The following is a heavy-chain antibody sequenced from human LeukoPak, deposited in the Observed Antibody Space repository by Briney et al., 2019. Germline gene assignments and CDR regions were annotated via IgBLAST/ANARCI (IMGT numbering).Heavy chain of an antibody. CDR1: GGSISSYY. Sequence: SETLSLTCTVSGGSISSYYWSWIRQPPGKGLEWIGDIYYSGSTNYNPSLKSRVTISVDTSKNQFSLKLSSVTAADTAVYYCARVSGYCSSTSCLYTRHFDYWGQGTLVTVSS. CDR3: ARVSGYCSSTSCLYTRHFDY. V-gene: IGHV4-59*01. CDR2: IYYSGST. J-gene: IGHJ4*02. D-gene: IGHD2-2*01.